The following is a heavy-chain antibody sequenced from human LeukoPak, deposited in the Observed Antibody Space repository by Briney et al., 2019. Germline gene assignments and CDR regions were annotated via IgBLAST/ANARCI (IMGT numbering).Heavy chain of an antibody. Sequence: PSGTLSLTCAVSGGSISSSNWWSWVRQPPGKGLEWIGEIYHSGSTNYNPSLKSRVTISVDKSKNQFSLKLSSVTAADTAVYYCARVRQQLTRGPLFDPWGQGTLVTVSS. CDR1: GGSISSSNW. J-gene: IGHJ5*02. CDR2: IYHSGST. CDR3: ARVRQQLTRGPLFDP. D-gene: IGHD6-13*01. V-gene: IGHV4-4*02.